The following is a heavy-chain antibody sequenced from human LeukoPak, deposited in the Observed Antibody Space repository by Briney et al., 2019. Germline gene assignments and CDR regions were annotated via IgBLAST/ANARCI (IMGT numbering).Heavy chain of an antibody. J-gene: IGHJ4*02. Sequence: GESLKISCKGSGYSFTSYWIGWVRQMPGKGLEWMGIIYPGDSDTRYRPSFQGQVTISADKSISTAYLQWSSLKASDTAMYYCARQGRIAAAGTDYWGQGTLVTVSS. CDR1: GYSFTSYW. V-gene: IGHV5-51*01. CDR2: IYPGDSDT. D-gene: IGHD6-13*01. CDR3: ARQGRIAAAGTDY.